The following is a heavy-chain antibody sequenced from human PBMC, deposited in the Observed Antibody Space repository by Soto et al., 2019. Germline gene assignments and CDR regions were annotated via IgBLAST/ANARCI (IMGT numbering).Heavy chain of an antibody. CDR3: ARDRVGATTLAYYYGMDV. CDR2: IWYDGSNK. J-gene: IGHJ6*02. V-gene: IGHV3-33*01. D-gene: IGHD1-26*01. CDR1: GFTFSSYG. Sequence: PGGSLRLSCAASGFTFSSYGMHWVRQAPGKGLEWVAVIWYDGSNKYYADSVKGRFTISRDNSKNTLYLQMNSLRAEDTAVYYCARDRVGATTLAYYYGMDVWGQGTTVTVSS.